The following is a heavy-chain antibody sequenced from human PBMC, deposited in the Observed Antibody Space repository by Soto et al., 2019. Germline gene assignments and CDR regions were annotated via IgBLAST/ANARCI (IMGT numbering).Heavy chain of an antibody. CDR2: INAGNGNT. D-gene: IGHD3-10*01. Sequence: QAHLVQSGTEVKMPGDSVQVSCKASGFVSTNHNFHWVRQAPGQSLEWMGRINAGNGNTQYSQNFQGRVTFPSAPSASTAFMELTNLRFEDRAMYYCAIDYGSNWRLWGQGTLVSVSS. CDR1: GFVSTNHN. J-gene: IGHJ4*02. V-gene: IGHV1-3*01. CDR3: AIDYGSNWRL.